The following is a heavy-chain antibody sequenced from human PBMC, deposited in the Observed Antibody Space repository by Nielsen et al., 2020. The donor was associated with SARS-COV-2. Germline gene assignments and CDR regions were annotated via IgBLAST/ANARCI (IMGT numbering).Heavy chain of an antibody. CDR3: ARGPPLSITQGVPFDS. Sequence: GESLKISCAASGFSFNNYGMHWVRQAPGKGLEWVSVFYSGGTTLYADSVKGRFIISRDNSRNTLYLQMNSLRVEDTAMYYCARGPPLSITQGVPFDSWGQGTLVTVSS. V-gene: IGHV3-53*01. J-gene: IGHJ4*02. CDR1: GFSFNNYG. CDR2: FYSGGTT. D-gene: IGHD1-14*01.